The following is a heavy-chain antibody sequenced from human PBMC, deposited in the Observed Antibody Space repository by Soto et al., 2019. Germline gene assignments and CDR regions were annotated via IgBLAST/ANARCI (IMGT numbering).Heavy chain of an antibody. CDR3: ARDHSSRLYYYCGMDV. CDR2: ISYDGSNK. CDR1: GFTFSSYA. Sequence: GSLRLSCAASGFTFSSYAMHWVRQAPGKGLEWVAVISYDGSNKYYADSVKGRFTISRDNSKNTLYLQMNSLRAEDTAVYYCARDHSSRLYYYCGMDVWGQGTTVTVSS. V-gene: IGHV3-30-3*01. D-gene: IGHD6-19*01. J-gene: IGHJ6*02.